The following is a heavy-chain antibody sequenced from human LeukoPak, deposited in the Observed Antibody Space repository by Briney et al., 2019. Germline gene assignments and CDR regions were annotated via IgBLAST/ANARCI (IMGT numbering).Heavy chain of an antibody. D-gene: IGHD5-18*01. CDR3: AKLRGYSYGYFDY. J-gene: IGHJ4*02. CDR1: GFTFSSYA. Sequence: GGSLKLSCAASGFTFSSYAMSWVRQAPGKGLEWVSAISGSGGSTYYADSVKGRFTISRDNSKNTLYLQMNSLRAEDTAVYYCAKLRGYSYGYFDYWGQGTLVTVSS. V-gene: IGHV3-23*01. CDR2: ISGSGGST.